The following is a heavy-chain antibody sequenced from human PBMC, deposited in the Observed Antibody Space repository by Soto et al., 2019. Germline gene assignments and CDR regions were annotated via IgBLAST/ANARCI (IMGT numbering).Heavy chain of an antibody. D-gene: IGHD3-16*02. Sequence: GGSLRLSCAASGFTFSSYGMHWVRQAPGKGLEWVAVIWYDGSNKYYADSVKGRFTISRDNSKNTLYLQMNSLRAEDTAVYYCARGQGYIWGSYRYNLDYWGQGTLVTVSS. CDR3: ARGQGYIWGSYRYNLDY. V-gene: IGHV3-33*01. CDR2: IWYDGSNK. CDR1: GFTFSSYG. J-gene: IGHJ4*02.